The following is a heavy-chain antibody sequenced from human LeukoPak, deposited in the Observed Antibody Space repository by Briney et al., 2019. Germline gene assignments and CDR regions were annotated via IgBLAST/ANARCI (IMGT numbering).Heavy chain of an antibody. Sequence: GGSLRLSCAASGFTFSSYGMRWVRQAPGKGLEWVAVISYDGSNKYYADSVKGRFTTSRDNSKNTLYLQMNSLRAEDTAVYYCAKDYSSGWYLDYWGQGTLVTVSS. V-gene: IGHV3-30*18. J-gene: IGHJ4*02. D-gene: IGHD6-19*01. CDR1: GFTFSSYG. CDR2: ISYDGSNK. CDR3: AKDYSSGWYLDY.